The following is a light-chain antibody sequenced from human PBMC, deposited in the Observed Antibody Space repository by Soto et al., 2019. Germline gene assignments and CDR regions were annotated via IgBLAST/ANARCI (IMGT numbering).Light chain of an antibody. J-gene: IGKJ4*01. CDR2: DAS. V-gene: IGKV3-11*01. CDR1: QSVSSY. CDR3: QQHRNWPLT. Sequence: EIVLTQSPATLSLSPGERATLSCRASQSVSSYLAWYQQKPGQAPRLLISDASNRATGIPARFSGSGSGTDFTLTVSSLEPEDFAVYYCQQHRNWPLTFGEGTKVEI.